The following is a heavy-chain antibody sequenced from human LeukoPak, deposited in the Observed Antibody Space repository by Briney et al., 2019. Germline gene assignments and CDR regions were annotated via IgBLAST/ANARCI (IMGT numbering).Heavy chain of an antibody. V-gene: IGHV1-3*01. J-gene: IGHJ4*02. D-gene: IGHD5-24*01. CDR1: GYTFTSYA. Sequence: ASVTVSCKASGYTFTSYAMHWVRQAPGQRLEWMGWINAGNGNTKYSQKFQGRVTITRDTSASTAYMELSSLRSEDTAVYYCARVGDGYKPFDYWGQGTLVTVSS. CDR2: INAGNGNT. CDR3: ARVGDGYKPFDY.